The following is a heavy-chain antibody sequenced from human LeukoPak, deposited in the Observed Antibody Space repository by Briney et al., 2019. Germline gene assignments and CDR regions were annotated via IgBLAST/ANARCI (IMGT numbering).Heavy chain of an antibody. CDR2: ISGTGGST. J-gene: IGHJ4*02. CDR1: GFTFSYYA. CDR3: AKPGSNGGYFDY. D-gene: IGHD4-23*01. Sequence: QPGGSLRLSCAASGFTFSYYAMSWVRQAPGKGLEWVSAISGTGGSTHYADSVKGRFTISRDNSKNTLYLQMNSLRAEDTAVYYCAKPGSNGGYFDYGGQGPLVTVS. V-gene: IGHV3-23*01.